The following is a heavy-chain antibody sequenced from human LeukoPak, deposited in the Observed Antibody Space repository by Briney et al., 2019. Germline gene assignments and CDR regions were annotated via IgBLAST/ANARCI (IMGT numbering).Heavy chain of an antibody. V-gene: IGHV1-8*01. CDR3: ARAFGDGYNQGYYMDV. CDR1: GYTFTNYD. CDR2: MNPNSGNT. J-gene: IGHJ6*03. Sequence: ASVKVSCKASGYTFTNYDINWVRQATGQGLEWMGWMNPNSGNTGYAQKFQGRVTMTRNTSISTAYMELSSLRSEDTAVYYCARAFGDGYNQGYYMDVWGKGTTVTVSS. D-gene: IGHD5-24*01.